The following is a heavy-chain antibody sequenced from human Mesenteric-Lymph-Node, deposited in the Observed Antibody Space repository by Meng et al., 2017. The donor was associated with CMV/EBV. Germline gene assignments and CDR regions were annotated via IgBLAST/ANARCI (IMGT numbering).Heavy chain of an antibody. D-gene: IGHD5-18*01. CDR2: ISYDASNK. CDR3: ARGEQWFY. V-gene: IGHV3-30*04. CDR1: GFTFSTYN. Sequence: GESLKISCAASGFTFSTYNMHWVRQAPGKGLEWVALISYDASNKYYADSVKGRFTISRDNFKNTLYLQMNSLRPEDTAVYYCARGEQWFYWGQGTLVTVSS. J-gene: IGHJ4*02.